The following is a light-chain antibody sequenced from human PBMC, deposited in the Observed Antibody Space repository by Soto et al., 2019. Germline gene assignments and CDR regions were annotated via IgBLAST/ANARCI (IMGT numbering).Light chain of an antibody. CDR2: QVS. Sequence: DIVMTQTPLSLAVTPGQPASISCKSSQSLLHADGKTHLSWYLQKPGQPPQLVIYQVSNRFSGVTDRFSGSGSRTGCTQESSRVDAEDIGVYYCRQSTQLPRTFGQGTKL. J-gene: IGKJ1*01. CDR3: RQSTQLPRT. V-gene: IGKV2D-29*01. CDR1: QSLLHADGKTH.